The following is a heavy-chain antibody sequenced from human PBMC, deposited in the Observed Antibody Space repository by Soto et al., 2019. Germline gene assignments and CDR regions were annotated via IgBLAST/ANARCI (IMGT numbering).Heavy chain of an antibody. CDR2: ISSDGRDT. Sequence: EVQLVESGGGLVQPGGSLRLSCAASGFTFTSYWMHWVRQAPGKGLAWVSRISSDGRDTVYADYVKGRFTISRDNSKNTLFLQMNSLRVEATALYYCVKSLAGCSYGQSWGQGTLVTVSS. CDR1: GFTFTSYW. CDR3: VKSLAGCSYGQS. J-gene: IGHJ4*02. V-gene: IGHV3-74*01. D-gene: IGHD4-17*01.